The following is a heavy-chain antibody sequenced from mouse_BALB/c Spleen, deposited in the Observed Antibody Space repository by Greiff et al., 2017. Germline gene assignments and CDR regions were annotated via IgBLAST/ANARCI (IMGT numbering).Heavy chain of an antibody. CDR1: GFTFSDYY. CDR3: ASQYGYGGFDV. V-gene: IGHV5-4*02. D-gene: IGHD2-2*01. Sequence: EVMLVESGGGLVKPGGSLKLSCAASGFTFSDYYMYWVRQTPEKRLEWVATISDGGSYTYYPDSVKGRFTISRDNAKNNLYLQRSSLKSEDTAMYYFASQYGYGGFDVWGAGTTVTGSS. CDR2: ISDGGSYT. J-gene: IGHJ1*01.